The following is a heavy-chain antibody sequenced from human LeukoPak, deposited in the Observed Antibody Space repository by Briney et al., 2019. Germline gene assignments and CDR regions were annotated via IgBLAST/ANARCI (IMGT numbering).Heavy chain of an antibody. CDR1: GYTFTGYD. CDR3: ARQVEMATIAFDY. D-gene: IGHD5-24*01. J-gene: IGHJ4*02. CDR2: VNPNSGNT. Sequence: GASVKVSCKASGYTFTGYDINWVRRATGQGLEWMGWVNPNSGNTGYTQKFQGRLTIARSTPTNTAYMELSSLRSGDTAVYYCARQVEMATIAFDYWGQGTLVTVPS. V-gene: IGHV1-8*03.